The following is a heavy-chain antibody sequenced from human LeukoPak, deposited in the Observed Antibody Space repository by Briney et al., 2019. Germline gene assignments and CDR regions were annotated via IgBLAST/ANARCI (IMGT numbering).Heavy chain of an antibody. Sequence: GGSLRLSCAASGFTFSDHYMDWVRQAPGKGLEWVGRIRNKADSYTTEYAASVKGRFTISRDDSKNSLYLQMNSLKTEDTAVYYCARDSYDSSGYSLGYDYWGQGTLVTVSS. V-gene: IGHV3-72*01. J-gene: IGHJ4*02. D-gene: IGHD3-22*01. CDR1: GFTFSDHY. CDR2: IRNKADSYTT. CDR3: ARDSYDSSGYSLGYDY.